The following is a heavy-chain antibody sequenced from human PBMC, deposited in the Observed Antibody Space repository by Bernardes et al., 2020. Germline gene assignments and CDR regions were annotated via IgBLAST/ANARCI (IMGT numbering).Heavy chain of an antibody. CDR2: IYSGGGT. J-gene: IGHJ4*02. CDR3: ARDHSYCSGGSCPLDY. V-gene: IGHV3-66*01. CDR1: GFTVSSNY. Sequence: GGSLRLSCAASGFTVSSNYMSWVRQAPGKGLERVSVIYSGGGTYYADSVKGRFTISRDNFKNTLYLQMNSLRAEDTAVYYCARDHSYCSGGSCPLDYWGQGTLVTGSS. D-gene: IGHD2-15*01.